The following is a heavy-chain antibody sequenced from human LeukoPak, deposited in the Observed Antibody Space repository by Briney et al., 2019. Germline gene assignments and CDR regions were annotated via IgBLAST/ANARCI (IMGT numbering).Heavy chain of an antibody. V-gene: IGHV3-30*18. CDR1: GFTFSSYG. CDR2: ISYDGSNK. J-gene: IGHJ4*02. D-gene: IGHD3-10*01. CDR3: AKDEQRIRGVIGY. Sequence: GGSLRLSCAASGFTFSSYGMSWVRQAPGKGLEWVAVISYDGSNKYYADSVKGRFTISRDNSKNTLYLQMNSLRAEDTAVYYCAKDEQRIRGVIGYWGQGTLVTVSS.